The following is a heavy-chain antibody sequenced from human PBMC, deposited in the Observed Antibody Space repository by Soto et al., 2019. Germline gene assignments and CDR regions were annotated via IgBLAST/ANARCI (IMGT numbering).Heavy chain of an antibody. CDR2: IYYSGST. D-gene: IGHD6-13*01. CDR3: ASRQQQPRGCDY. CDR1: GGSISSSSYY. J-gene: IGHJ4*02. V-gene: IGHV4-39*01. Sequence: SETLSLTCTVSGGSISSSSYYWGWIRQHPGKGLEWIGSIYYSGSTYYNPSPKSRVTISVDTSKNQFSLELSSVTAADTAVYYCASRQQQPRGCDYWGQGPLVTVSS.